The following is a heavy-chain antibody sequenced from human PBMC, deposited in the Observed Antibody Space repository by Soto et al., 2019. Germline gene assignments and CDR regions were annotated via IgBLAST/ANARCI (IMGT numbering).Heavy chain of an antibody. CDR3: ARDTGVVPPAEWYYFYGMDV. CDR2: IKQDGSGK. J-gene: IGHJ6*02. D-gene: IGHD2-2*01. V-gene: IGHV3-7*03. Sequence: LRLSCAASGFSFSSYWMSWVRQAPGKGLESVANIKQDGSGKYYVDSVKGRFTISRDNAKNSLYLQMNSLRGEDTAVYYCARDTGVVPPAEWYYFYGMDVWGRGTTVTVSS. CDR1: GFSFSSYW.